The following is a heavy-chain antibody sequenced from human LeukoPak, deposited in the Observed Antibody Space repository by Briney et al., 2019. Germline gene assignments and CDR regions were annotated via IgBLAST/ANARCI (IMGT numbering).Heavy chain of an antibody. Sequence: SETLSLTCTVSGGSISSYYWGWIRQPPGKGLEWIGSIYYSGSTYYNPSLKSRVTISVDTSKNQFSLKLSSVTAADTAVYYCARRGIAAAGDDDYWGQGTLVTVSS. V-gene: IGHV4-39*01. D-gene: IGHD6-13*01. CDR1: GGSISSYY. CDR2: IYYSGST. CDR3: ARRGIAAAGDDDY. J-gene: IGHJ4*02.